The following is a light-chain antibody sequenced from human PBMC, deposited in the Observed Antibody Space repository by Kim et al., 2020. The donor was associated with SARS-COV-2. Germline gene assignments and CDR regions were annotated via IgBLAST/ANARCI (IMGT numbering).Light chain of an antibody. CDR1: NIGSKN. J-gene: IGLJ1*01. CDR3: QVWDSSTYV. CDR2: RDS. V-gene: IGLV3-9*01. Sequence: VALGQTARITCGGNNIGSKNVHWYQQKPGQAPVLVIYRDSNRPSGIPERFSGSNSGNTATLTISRAQAGDEADYYCQVWDSSTYVFGTGTKVTVL.